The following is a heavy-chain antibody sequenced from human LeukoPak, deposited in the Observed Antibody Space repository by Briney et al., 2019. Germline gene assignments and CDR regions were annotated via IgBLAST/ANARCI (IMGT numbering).Heavy chain of an antibody. CDR3: ARGSIAAAGRGWFDP. J-gene: IGHJ5*02. Sequence: SETLSLTCTVSGGSISSYYWSWIRQPPGKGLEWIGYIYYSGSTNYNPSLKSRVTISVDTSKNQFSLKLSSVTAADTAVYYCARGSIAAAGRGWFDPWGQGTLVTVSS. CDR2: IYYSGST. V-gene: IGHV4-59*01. CDR1: GGSISSYY. D-gene: IGHD6-13*01.